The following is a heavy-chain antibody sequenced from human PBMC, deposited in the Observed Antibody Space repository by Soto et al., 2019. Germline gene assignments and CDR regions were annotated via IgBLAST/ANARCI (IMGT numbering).Heavy chain of an antibody. CDR3: ARDSAGLFDS. CDR2: IWYDGSNK. CDR1: GFTYSSYG. V-gene: IGHV3-33*01. D-gene: IGHD5-12*01. J-gene: IGHJ4*02. Sequence: QVQLVESGGGVVQPGRSLRLSCAVSGFTYSSYGMHWVRQAPGKGLEWVAVIWYDGSNKYYADSVKGRFIISRDDSKNTLSLQMNSLRAEDTAVYYCARDSAGLFDSWGQGTLVTVSS.